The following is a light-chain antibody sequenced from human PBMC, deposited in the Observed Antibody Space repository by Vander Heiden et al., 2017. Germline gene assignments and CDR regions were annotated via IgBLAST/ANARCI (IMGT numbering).Light chain of an antibody. CDR3: QQDGSSPQT. Sequence: EMVLKQAPGTLSLSPGERATLSCRASQSVSSSYLAWYQQKPGQAPRLLIYGASSRATGIPDRLSGSGSGTDFTLTISRLEPEDFAVYYCQQDGSSPQTFGQGTKVXIK. J-gene: IGKJ1*01. CDR2: GAS. CDR1: QSVSSSY. V-gene: IGKV3-20*01.